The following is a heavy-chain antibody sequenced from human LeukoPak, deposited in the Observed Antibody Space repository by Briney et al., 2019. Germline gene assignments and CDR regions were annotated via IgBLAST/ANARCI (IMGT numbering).Heavy chain of an antibody. CDR3: ARGTSSQLWFAY. CDR2: IYYSGNT. V-gene: IGHV4-59*01. J-gene: IGHJ4*02. CDR1: GGSISSYY. D-gene: IGHD3-10*01. Sequence: SETLSLTCTVSGGSISSYYWSWIRQPPGKGLEWIGYIYYSGNTNYNPSLKGRVTISVDTSKNQFSLELSSVTAVDTAVYYCARGTSSQLWFAYWGQGTLVTVSS.